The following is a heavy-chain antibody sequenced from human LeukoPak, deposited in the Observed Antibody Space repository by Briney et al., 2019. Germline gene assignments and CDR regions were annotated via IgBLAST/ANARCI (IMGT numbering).Heavy chain of an antibody. CDR1: GFTFSSRG. Sequence: GGSLRLSCVASGFTFSSRGMHWVRQAPDKGLEWVAVIWYDGSNKYYADSVKGRFTISRDNSKNTLYLEMSSLRAEDTAVYYCTSFEYWGQGTLVTVSS. J-gene: IGHJ4*02. CDR2: IWYDGSNK. CDR3: TSFEY. V-gene: IGHV3-33*01.